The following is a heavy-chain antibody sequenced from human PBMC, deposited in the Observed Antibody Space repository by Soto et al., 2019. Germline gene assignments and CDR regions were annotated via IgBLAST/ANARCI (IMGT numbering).Heavy chain of an antibody. Sequence: QVQLVESGGGVVQPGRSLRLSCAASGFTFSINDMHWVRQAPGRGLEWVAVISNDGNNKYYADSVKGRFTLSRDNSKNMVSLQMDSLRVEHTAEYYCSKDHQTYNWDYLFDSLGPGTLVTVSS. CDR1: GFTFSIND. V-gene: IGHV3-30*18. J-gene: IGHJ4*02. CDR3: SKDHQTYNWDYLFDS. D-gene: IGHD1-7*01. CDR2: ISNDGNNK.